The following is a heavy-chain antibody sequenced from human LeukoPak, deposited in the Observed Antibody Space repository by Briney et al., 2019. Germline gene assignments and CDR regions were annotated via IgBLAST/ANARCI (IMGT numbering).Heavy chain of an antibody. Sequence: PGGSLRLSCAASGFTFNTYNMNWVRQAPGKGLEWVSSISCNRTDIYYADSVRGRFTISRDNVKNSLYLQMNSLRAEDTAVYYCVREGRSISVWCSGGSCYDFDYWGQGTLVTVSS. J-gene: IGHJ4*02. D-gene: IGHD2-15*01. CDR2: ISCNRTDI. CDR3: VREGRSISVWCSGGSCYDFDY. CDR1: GFTFNTYN. V-gene: IGHV3-21*01.